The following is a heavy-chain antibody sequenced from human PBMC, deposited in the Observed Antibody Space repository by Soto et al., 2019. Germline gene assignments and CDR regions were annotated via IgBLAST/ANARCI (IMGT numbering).Heavy chain of an antibody. CDR3: VRGGTKTLRDWFDP. D-gene: IGHD1-1*01. Sequence: PSETLSLTCTVSGASISGFYWSWIRKSAGKGLEWIGRIYATGTTDYNPSLKSRVMMSVDTSKKQFSLKLRSVTAADTAVYYCVRGGTKTLRDWFDPWGQGISVTVSS. V-gene: IGHV4-4*07. CDR1: GASISGFY. CDR2: IYATGTT. J-gene: IGHJ5*02.